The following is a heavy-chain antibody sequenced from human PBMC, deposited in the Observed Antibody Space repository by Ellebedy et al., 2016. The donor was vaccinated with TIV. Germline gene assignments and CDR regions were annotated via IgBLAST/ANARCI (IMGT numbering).Heavy chain of an antibody. Sequence: SETLSLTCAVSGGSVGTGGNSWSWVRQPPGKGLEWVGYIYHTGSTYYNPSLKSRVTISVDTSRNQFSLRLSSVTAADTAVYYCARGYVAAVSPFDLWGRGTLVTVSS. J-gene: IGHJ2*01. D-gene: IGHD3-16*01. CDR2: IYHTGST. CDR3: ARGYVAAVSPFDL. V-gene: IGHV4-30-2*01. CDR1: GGSVGTGGNS.